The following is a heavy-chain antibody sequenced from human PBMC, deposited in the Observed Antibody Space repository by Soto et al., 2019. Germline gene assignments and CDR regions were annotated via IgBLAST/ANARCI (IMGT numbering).Heavy chain of an antibody. V-gene: IGHV4-31*03. CDR3: ARGVRYCTNGVCFSPPTQFDY. CDR2: IYYSGST. CDR1: GGSISSGGYY. J-gene: IGHJ4*02. D-gene: IGHD2-8*01. Sequence: SETLSLTCTVSGGSISSGGYYWSWIRQHPGKGLEWIGYIYYSGSTYYNPSLKSRVTISVDTSKNQFSLKLSSVTAADTAVYYCARGVRYCTNGVCFSPPTQFDYWGQGTLVTVSS.